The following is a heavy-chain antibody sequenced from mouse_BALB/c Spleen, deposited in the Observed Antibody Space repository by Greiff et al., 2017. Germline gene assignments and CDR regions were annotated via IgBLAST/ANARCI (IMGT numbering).Heavy chain of an antibody. J-gene: IGHJ3*01. CDR3: ARSGSDGYPAY. CDR2: INPGSGGT. D-gene: IGHD2-3*01. CDR1: GYAFTNYL. V-gene: IGHV1-54*01. Sequence: VQLQQSGAELVRPGTSVKVSCKASGYAFTNYLIEWVKQRPGQGLEWSGVINPGSGGTNYNEKFKGKATLTADKSSSTAYMQLSSLTSDDSAVYFCARSGSDGYPAYWGQGTLVTVSA.